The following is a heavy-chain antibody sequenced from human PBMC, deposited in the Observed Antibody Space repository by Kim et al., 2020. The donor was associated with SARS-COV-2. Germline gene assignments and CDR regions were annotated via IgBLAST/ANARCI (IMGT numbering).Heavy chain of an antibody. CDR2: INANGDT. J-gene: IGHJ1*01. CDR3: ARQGYGSGCHGPLHL. D-gene: IGHD3-10*01. V-gene: IGHV4-34*01. Sequence: SETLSLTCAVYVGSFSGYFWTWIRRVPGKGLEWIGDINANGDTNYNPSLPSRVTISVDTSKNQFSLKLTSIIAADAAVYYCARQGYGSGCHGPLHLWGQG. CDR1: VGSFSGYF.